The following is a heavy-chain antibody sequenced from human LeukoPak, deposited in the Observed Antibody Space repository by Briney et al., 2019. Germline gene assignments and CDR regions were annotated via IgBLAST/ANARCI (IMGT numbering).Heavy chain of an antibody. Sequence: SRTLSLTCTVSGGSISSGSYYWSWIRQPAGKGLEWIGRIYTSGSTNYNPSLKSRVTISVDTSKNQFSLKLSSVTAADTAVYYCARAAEGYDFWSGYYNYFDYWGQGTLVTVSS. CDR2: IYTSGST. CDR1: GGSISSGSYY. D-gene: IGHD3-3*01. J-gene: IGHJ4*02. CDR3: ARAAEGYDFWSGYYNYFDY. V-gene: IGHV4-61*02.